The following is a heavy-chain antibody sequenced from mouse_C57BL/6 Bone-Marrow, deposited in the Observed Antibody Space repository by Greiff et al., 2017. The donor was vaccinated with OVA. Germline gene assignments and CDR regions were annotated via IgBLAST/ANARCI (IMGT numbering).Heavy chain of an antibody. D-gene: IGHD2-3*01. CDR1: GYAFSSSW. CDR3: ARHEDGYYASYFDY. V-gene: IGHV1-82*01. CDR2: IYPGDGDT. J-gene: IGHJ2*01. Sequence: VQLQQSGPELVKPGASVKISCKASGYAFSSSWMNWVKQRPGKGLEWIGRIYPGDGDTNYNGKFNGKATLTADKSSSTAYMQLSSLTSEDSAVYFCARHEDGYYASYFDYWGQGTTLTVSS.